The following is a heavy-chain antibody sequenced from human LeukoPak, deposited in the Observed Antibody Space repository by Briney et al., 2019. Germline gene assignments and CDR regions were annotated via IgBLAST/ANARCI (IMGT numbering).Heavy chain of an antibody. J-gene: IGHJ4*02. CDR2: IYSGGST. Sequence: PGGSLRLSCAASGFTVSSNYMSWVRQAPGKGLEWVSVIYSGGSTYYADSVKGRFTISRDNSKNTLYLQMNSQRAEDTAVYYCARDHDYGDYYFDYWGQGTLVTVSS. CDR1: GFTVSSNY. CDR3: ARDHDYGDYYFDY. V-gene: IGHV3-66*01. D-gene: IGHD4-17*01.